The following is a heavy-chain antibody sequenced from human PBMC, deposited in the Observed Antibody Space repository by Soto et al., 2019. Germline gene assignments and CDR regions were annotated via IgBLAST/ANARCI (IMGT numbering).Heavy chain of an antibody. CDR3: ARVGGYCGYGFILNWFDP. Sequence: QVQLQESGPGLVKPSETLSLTCTVSGGSISSYYWSWIRQPPGKGLEWIGYIYYSGSTNYNPSLKSRVIISVDTSKNQFSLKLSSVTAADTAVYYCARVGGYCGYGFILNWFDPWGQGTLVTVSS. CDR2: IYYSGST. CDR1: GGSISSYY. V-gene: IGHV4-59*08. J-gene: IGHJ5*02. D-gene: IGHD5-12*01.